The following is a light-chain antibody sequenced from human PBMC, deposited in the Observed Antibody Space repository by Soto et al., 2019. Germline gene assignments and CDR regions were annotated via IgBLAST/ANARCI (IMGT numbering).Light chain of an antibody. V-gene: IGKV3-20*01. J-gene: IGKJ1*01. CDR1: RSVSYY. Sequence: ENVLNKSRGTLSLSPGERATLSCRASRSVSYYLAWYQQKPGQAPGLLIYDASSRATGVPDRFSGSGSGTDFTLTISRLEPEDFAVYYCQQYVSSPWAFGQGTKVDIK. CDR2: DAS. CDR3: QQYVSSPWA.